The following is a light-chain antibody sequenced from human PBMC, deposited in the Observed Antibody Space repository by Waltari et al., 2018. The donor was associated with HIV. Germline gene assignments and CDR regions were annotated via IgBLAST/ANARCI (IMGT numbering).Light chain of an antibody. V-gene: IGKV4-1*01. J-gene: IGKJ1*01. CDR2: WAS. Sequence: IVMTQSPDSLAMSLGERATINCRSSQSVLYDSKNENYLSWYQQKPGQPPKLLLYWASTRESGVPDRFSGSGSGTDFTLTISSLQAEDVAVYYCQQYFDTPTFGQGTKVEIK. CDR1: QSVLYDSKNENY. CDR3: QQYFDTPT.